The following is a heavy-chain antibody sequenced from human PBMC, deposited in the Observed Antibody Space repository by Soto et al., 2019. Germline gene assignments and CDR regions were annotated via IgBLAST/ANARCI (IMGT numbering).Heavy chain of an antibody. J-gene: IGHJ4*02. CDR3: ARENSSSGRYFDY. V-gene: IGHV3-74*01. Sequence: GGSLRLSCAASGFTFSSYWMHWVRQAPGKGLVWVSRINSDGSSTNYADSVKGRFTISRDNAKNTQTLQMNSLRAEDTAVYYCARENSSSGRYFDYWGQGTLVTVSS. CDR1: GFTFSSYW. CDR2: INSDGSST. D-gene: IGHD6-6*01.